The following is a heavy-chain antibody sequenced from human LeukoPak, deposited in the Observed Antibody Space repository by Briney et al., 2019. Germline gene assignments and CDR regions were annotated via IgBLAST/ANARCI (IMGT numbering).Heavy chain of an antibody. CDR1: GFTFSSYG. D-gene: IGHD5-18*01. Sequence: PGGSLRLSCAASGFTFSSYGMHWIGQAPRKGLEGVAFIRYDGSNKYYADSVKGRFTISRDNSKNTLYLQMHSLRADDTAVYYCAKERDTAMVTIDYWGQGTLVTVSS. J-gene: IGHJ4*02. V-gene: IGHV3-30*02. CDR3: AKERDTAMVTIDY. CDR2: IRYDGSNK.